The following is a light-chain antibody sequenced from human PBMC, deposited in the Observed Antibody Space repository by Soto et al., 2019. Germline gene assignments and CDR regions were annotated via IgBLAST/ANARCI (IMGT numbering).Light chain of an antibody. CDR2: DVS. CDR1: SSDVGGYNY. J-gene: IGLJ2*01. Sequence: QSALTQPASVSGSPGQSITISCTGTSSDVGGYNYVSWYQQHPGKAPKLMIYDVSNRPSGVSNRFSGSKSGNTASLTISGLQAEDEADYYCISYTSSSTLVFGGVTNLTVL. V-gene: IGLV2-14*01. CDR3: ISYTSSSTLV.